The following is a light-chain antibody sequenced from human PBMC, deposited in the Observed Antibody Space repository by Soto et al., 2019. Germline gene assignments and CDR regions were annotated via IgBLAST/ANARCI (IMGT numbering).Light chain of an antibody. CDR1: SSDIGSYNL. CDR2: EGT. V-gene: IGLV2-23*01. Sequence: QSVLTQPASVSGSPGQSITISCTGTSSDIGSYNLVSWYQHHPGKAPKFLIYEGTKRPPGVSSRFSGSKSANTASLTISGLQAEEEAYYYCCSYAGSSTYVFGTGTKVTVL. CDR3: CSYAGSSTYV. J-gene: IGLJ1*01.